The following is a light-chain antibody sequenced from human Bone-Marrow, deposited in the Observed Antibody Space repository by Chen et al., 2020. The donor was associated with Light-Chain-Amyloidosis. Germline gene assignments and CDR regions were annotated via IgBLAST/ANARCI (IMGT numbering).Light chain of an antibody. J-gene: IGLJ3*02. Sequence: SYVLTPPSSVSLAPAQTATIACGGNNIGSTSVHWYQQTPGQAPLLVVYDDSDRPSGIPERLSGSNSGNTATLTISRVEAGDEADYYYQVWDRSSDRPVFGGGTKLTVL. V-gene: IGLV3-21*02. CDR3: QVWDRSSDRPV. CDR1: NIGSTS. CDR2: DDS.